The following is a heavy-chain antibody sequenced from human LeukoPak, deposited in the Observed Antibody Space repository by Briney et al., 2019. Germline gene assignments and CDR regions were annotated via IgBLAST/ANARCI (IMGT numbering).Heavy chain of an antibody. Sequence: GASVKVSCKASGYTFTSYGISWVRQAPGQGLDWMGWISAYNGNTNYAQKLQGRVTMTTDTYTSTAYMELRSLRSDDTAVYYCARLRIPDFWSGIDYYYYYMDVWGKGTTVTVSS. V-gene: IGHV1-18*01. D-gene: IGHD3-3*01. CDR1: GYTFTSYG. CDR3: ARLRIPDFWSGIDYYYYYMDV. CDR2: ISAYNGNT. J-gene: IGHJ6*03.